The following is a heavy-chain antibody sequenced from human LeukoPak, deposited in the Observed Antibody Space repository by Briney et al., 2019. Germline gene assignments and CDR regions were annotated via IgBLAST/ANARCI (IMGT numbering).Heavy chain of an antibody. CDR3: ARFHGDGYNQYYYYYMDV. CDR1: GYTFTSYG. CDR2: ISAYNGNT. D-gene: IGHD5-24*01. Sequence: GASVKVSCKASGYTFTSYGISWVRQAPGQGLEWMGWISAYNGNTNYAQKLQGRVTMTTDTSTSTAYMELRSLRSDDTAVYYCARFHGDGYNQYYYYYMDVWGKGTRSPSP. J-gene: IGHJ6*03. V-gene: IGHV1-18*01.